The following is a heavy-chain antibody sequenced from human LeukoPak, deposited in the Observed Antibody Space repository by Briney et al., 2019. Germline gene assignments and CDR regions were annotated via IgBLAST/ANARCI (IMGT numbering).Heavy chain of an antibody. CDR2: IYHSGST. J-gene: IGHJ6*03. V-gene: IGHV4-4*02. D-gene: IGHD2-15*01. CDR3: ARHLRRGGWYARKGGYYYMDV. Sequence: SETLSLTCAVSGGSISSSNWWSWVRQPPGKGLEWIGEIYHSGSTNYNPSLKSRVTISVDTSKNQFSLKLSSVTAADTAVYYCARHLRRGGWYARKGGYYYMDVWGKGTTVTISS. CDR1: GGSISSSNW.